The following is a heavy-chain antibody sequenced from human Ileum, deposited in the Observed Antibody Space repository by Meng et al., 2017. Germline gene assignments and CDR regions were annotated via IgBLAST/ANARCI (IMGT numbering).Heavy chain of an antibody. Sequence: QLTLKEWGAQLLRPSETLSLTCAVYGWSFSGFYWSWIRQSPEKGLEWIGEINHGGGTNYNPSLSSRVTISVDTSKNQFSLKVNSVTAADTAFYYCARVDFRGDSRDSSGLGLWGQGTLVTVSS. D-gene: IGHD3-22*01. CDR2: INHGGGT. CDR1: GWSFSGFY. CDR3: ARVDFRGDSRDSSGLGL. J-gene: IGHJ4*02. V-gene: IGHV4-34*01.